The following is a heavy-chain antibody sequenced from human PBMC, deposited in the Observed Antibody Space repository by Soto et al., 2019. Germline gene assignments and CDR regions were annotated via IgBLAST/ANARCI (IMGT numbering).Heavy chain of an antibody. Sequence: QITLKESGPTLVKHTQTLTLTCTFSGFSLGTSGVGVGWIRQPPGKALEWVALIYWDDYKHYSPSLESRLSITKHTSKNLVVLTMTDMDPVDTATYYCAHKGSGLYPLDYWRQGTLVTVSS. CDR3: AHKGSGLYPLDY. D-gene: IGHD3-10*01. V-gene: IGHV2-5*02. CDR2: IYWDDYK. CDR1: GFSLGTSGVG. J-gene: IGHJ4*02.